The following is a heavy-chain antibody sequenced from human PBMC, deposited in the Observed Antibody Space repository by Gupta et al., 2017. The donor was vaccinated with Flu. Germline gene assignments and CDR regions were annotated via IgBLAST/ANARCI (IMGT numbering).Heavy chain of an antibody. Sequence: QVHLVQSGGEVKKPGASVKVSCKASGYIFTSYGISWVRQAPGQGLEWMGWINAYGGDTRYTQKFQDRVTMTRDTSTNTVNLELRSLRSDDTAMYYCARDYIGRAYIDNWGRGTLVTVSS. CDR3: ARDYIGRAYIDN. CDR2: INAYGGDT. D-gene: IGHD1-26*01. CDR1: GYIFTSYG. J-gene: IGHJ4*02. V-gene: IGHV1-18*01.